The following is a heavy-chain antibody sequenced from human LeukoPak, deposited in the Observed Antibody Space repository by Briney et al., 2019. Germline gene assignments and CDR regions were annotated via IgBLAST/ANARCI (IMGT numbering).Heavy chain of an antibody. D-gene: IGHD3-3*01. CDR1: GYTLTELS. J-gene: IGHJ4*02. Sequence: ASVKVSCKVSGYTLTELSMHWVRQAPGKGLEWMGGFDPEDGETIYAQKFQGRVTMTEDTSTDTAYMELSSLRSEDTAVYYCATSTQITILGVALDYWGQGTLVTVSS. CDR2: FDPEDGET. CDR3: ATSTQITILGVALDY. V-gene: IGHV1-24*01.